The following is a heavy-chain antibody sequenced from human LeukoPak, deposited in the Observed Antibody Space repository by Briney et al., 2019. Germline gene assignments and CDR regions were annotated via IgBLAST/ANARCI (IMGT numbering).Heavy chain of an antibody. CDR3: ATTRTQWFGELSLTPNGMDV. D-gene: IGHD3-10*01. J-gene: IGHJ6*02. Sequence: ASVKVSCKVSGYTLTELSMHWVRQAPGKGLEWMGGSDPEDGETIYAQKFQGRVTMTEDTSTDTAYMELSSLRSEDTAVYYCATTRTQWFGELSLTPNGMDVWGQGTTVTVSS. CDR1: GYTLTELS. CDR2: SDPEDGET. V-gene: IGHV1-24*01.